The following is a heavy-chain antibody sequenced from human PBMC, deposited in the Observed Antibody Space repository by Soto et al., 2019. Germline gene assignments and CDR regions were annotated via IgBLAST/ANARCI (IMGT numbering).Heavy chain of an antibody. CDR2: IYYSGST. CDR1: GGSISSYY. V-gene: IGHV4-59*01. CDR3: ARVRFDCSSTSCYDGYYYYYMDV. D-gene: IGHD2-2*01. J-gene: IGHJ6*03. Sequence: SETLSLTCTVSGGSISSYYWSWIRQPPGKGLEWIGYIYYSGSTNYNPSLKSRVTISVDTSKNQFSLKLSSVTAADTAVYYCARVRFDCSSTSCYDGYYYYYMDVWGKGTTVTVSS.